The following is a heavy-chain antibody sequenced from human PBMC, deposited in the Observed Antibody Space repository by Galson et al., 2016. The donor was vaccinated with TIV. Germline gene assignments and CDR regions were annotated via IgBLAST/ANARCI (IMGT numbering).Heavy chain of an antibody. Sequence: SVKVSCKASGGSFSNYAINWVRQAPGQGLEWMGGIIPIFRSPNYAQRFQGRVTITADESTSTAFVELSSLRSDDTAVYYSARPSDSSWYFDLWGRGTPVIVSS. V-gene: IGHV1-69*13. J-gene: IGHJ2*01. CDR1: GGSFSNYA. CDR2: IIPIFRSP. D-gene: IGHD6-13*01. CDR3: ARPSDSSWYFDL.